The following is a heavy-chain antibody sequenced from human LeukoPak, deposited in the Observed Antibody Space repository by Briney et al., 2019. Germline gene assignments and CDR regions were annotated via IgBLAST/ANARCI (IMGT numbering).Heavy chain of an antibody. CDR1: GYTFTGYY. Sequence: ASVKGSCTAPGYTFTGYYMHWVRQAPGQRLEWMGYINPSGCGTKYAQKFQGRVTMTRDTSISTAYMELSRLRADDTAVYYCARGGVGGATILYYFDYWGQGTLVTVSS. CDR3: ARGGVGGATILYYFDY. J-gene: IGHJ4*02. V-gene: IGHV1-2*02. CDR2: INPSGCGT. D-gene: IGHD3-3*01.